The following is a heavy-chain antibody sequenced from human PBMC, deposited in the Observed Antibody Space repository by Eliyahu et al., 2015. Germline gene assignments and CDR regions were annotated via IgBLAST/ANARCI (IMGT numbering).Heavy chain of an antibody. D-gene: IGHD2-15*01. CDR2: ISYDGSNY. V-gene: IGHV3-30-3*01. J-gene: IGHJ6*02. Sequence: QEQLVESGGGVVQPGRSLRLSCAASGFPFSSXAMHWVRQAPGKGLEWVAVISYDGSNYYYANSVKGRFTISRDDSKNTLSLQMNSLRAEDTAVYYCARVYSGSPEYGMDVWGQGTTVTVSS. CDR3: ARVYSGSPEYGMDV. CDR1: GFPFSSXA.